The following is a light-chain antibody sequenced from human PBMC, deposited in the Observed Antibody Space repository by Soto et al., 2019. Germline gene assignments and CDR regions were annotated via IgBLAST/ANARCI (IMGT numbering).Light chain of an antibody. CDR1: QSVNSDS. V-gene: IGKV3-20*01. J-gene: IGKJ1*01. CDR2: GAS. Sequence: EIVLTQSPGTLSLSPGEGATLSCGASQSVNSDSLAWYQQKPGQAPRLLISGASTRATGIPDRFRGSGSGTDFTLTISRLEPEDFAVYWCQQYGSSLTFGQGTKVDI. CDR3: QQYGSSLT.